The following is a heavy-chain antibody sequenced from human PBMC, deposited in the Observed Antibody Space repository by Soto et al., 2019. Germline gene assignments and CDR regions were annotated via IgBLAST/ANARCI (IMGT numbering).Heavy chain of an antibody. J-gene: IGHJ4*02. D-gene: IGHD2-15*01. Sequence: GGSLRLSCVASGFIFDDHNMHWIRQAPGKGLEWVSLISWDGHTTYYTDSVKGRFTTSRDNSINSLYLQMNALTTEDTGLYYCAYSQGDYWGQGTLVNVSS. V-gene: IGHV3-43*01. CDR1: GFIFDDHN. CDR2: ISWDGHTT. CDR3: AYSQGDY.